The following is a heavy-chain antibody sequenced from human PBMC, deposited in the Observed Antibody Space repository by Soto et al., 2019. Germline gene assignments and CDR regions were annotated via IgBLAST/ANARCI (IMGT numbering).Heavy chain of an antibody. CDR3: ARTRNGGVADSFDS. CDR1: GFTFSRHA. V-gene: IGHV3-30*04. D-gene: IGHD3-3*01. CDR2: ISRDGSYI. J-gene: IGHJ5*01. Sequence: PGGSLRLSCAASGFTFSRHAIHWVRLTPGRGLEWVLAISRDGSYIYYTDSVKGRFTVSRDNSKNTVYVQMNRLIPDDTALCFCARTRNGGVADSFDSWGQGTRVTVSS.